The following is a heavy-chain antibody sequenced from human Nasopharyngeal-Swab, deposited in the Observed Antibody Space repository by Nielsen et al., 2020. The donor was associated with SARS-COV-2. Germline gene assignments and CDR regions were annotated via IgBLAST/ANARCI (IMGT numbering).Heavy chain of an antibody. V-gene: IGHV3-23*01. CDR2: ISASGDGK. D-gene: IGHD6-19*01. J-gene: IGHJ4*02. CDR3: AKNIRTLAGSAY. CDR1: DITFSNSA. Sequence: GESLKISCAASDITFSNSAMSWVRQAPGKGLEWVSAISASGDGKYYADSVKGRFIISRDNSKSTLYLRLNNLRAEGTALYYCAKNIRTLAGSAYWGQGTLVTVSS.